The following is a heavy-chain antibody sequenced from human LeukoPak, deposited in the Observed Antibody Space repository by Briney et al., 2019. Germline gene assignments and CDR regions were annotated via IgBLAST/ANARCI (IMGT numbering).Heavy chain of an antibody. CDR3: ARESPIYYFDY. CDR2: IIPILGIA. CDR1: GGTFSSYT. D-gene: IGHD3-3*01. Sequence: EASVKVSCKASGGTFSSYTISWVRQAAGQRLEWMGRIIPILGIANYAQKFQGRVTITADKSTSTAYMELSSLRSEDTAVYYCARESPIYYFDYWGQGTLVTVSS. J-gene: IGHJ4*02. V-gene: IGHV1-69*04.